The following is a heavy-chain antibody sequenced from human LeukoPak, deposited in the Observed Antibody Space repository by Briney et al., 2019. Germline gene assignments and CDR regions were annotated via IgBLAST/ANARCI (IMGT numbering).Heavy chain of an antibody. CDR2: ISYDGSNK. Sequence: PTGGSLRLSCAASGFTFSSYGMHWVRQAPGKGLGWVAVISYDGSNKYYADSVKGRFTISRDNSKNTLYLQMNSLRAEDTAVYYCARADGSDSSGLNWGQGTLVTVSS. V-gene: IGHV3-30*03. CDR3: ARADGSDSSGLN. J-gene: IGHJ4*02. D-gene: IGHD3-22*01. CDR1: GFTFSSYG.